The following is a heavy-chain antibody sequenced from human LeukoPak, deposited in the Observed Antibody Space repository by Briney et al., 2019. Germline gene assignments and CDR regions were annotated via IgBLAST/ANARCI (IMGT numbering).Heavy chain of an antibody. CDR2: INGGGDIM. CDR3: AMRDRGYGLDI. J-gene: IGHJ3*02. V-gene: IGHV3-23*01. CDR1: GFSLRAYD. D-gene: IGHD3-10*01. Sequence: PGGSLRLSCAASGFSLRAYDLIWVRQAPGKGLDWVSIINGGGDIMMYEDSVKGRFTISRDNSKNTFYLQMNSLRVEDTAVYYCAMRDRGYGLDILGQGTMVTVSS.